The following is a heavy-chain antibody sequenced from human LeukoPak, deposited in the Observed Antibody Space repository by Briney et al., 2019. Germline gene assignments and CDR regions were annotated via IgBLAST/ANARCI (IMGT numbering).Heavy chain of an antibody. Sequence: GGSLRLSCAASGFTFSSYSMNWVRQAPGKGLEWVSYISSSSSTIYYADSVKGRFTISRDNAKNSLYLQMNSLRAEDTAVYYCASPGEVYCSSTSCYRGAFDIWGQGTMVTVSS. V-gene: IGHV3-48*01. J-gene: IGHJ3*02. D-gene: IGHD2-2*01. CDR2: ISSSSSTI. CDR3: ASPGEVYCSSTSCYRGAFDI. CDR1: GFTFSSYS.